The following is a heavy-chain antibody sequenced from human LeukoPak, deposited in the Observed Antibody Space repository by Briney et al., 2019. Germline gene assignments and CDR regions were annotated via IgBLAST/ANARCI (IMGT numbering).Heavy chain of an antibody. D-gene: IGHD6-13*01. V-gene: IGHV1-69*06. CDR1: GGTFSSYA. CDR2: IIPIFGTA. CDR3: ARVVGLTGYSSTWYSGYYYYMDV. Sequence: SVKVSCKASGGTFSSYAISWVRQAPGQGLEWMGEIIPIFGTANYAQKFQDRVTITADKSTSTAYMELSSLRSEDTAVYYCARVVGLTGYSSTWYSGYYYYMDVWGKGTTVTVSS. J-gene: IGHJ6*03.